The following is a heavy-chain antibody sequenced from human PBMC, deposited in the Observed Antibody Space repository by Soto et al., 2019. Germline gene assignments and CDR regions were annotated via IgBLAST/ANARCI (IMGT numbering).Heavy chain of an antibody. CDR2: IIPIFGTA. V-gene: IGHV1-69*13. CDR3: ARDGPKRGYAVGYFDY. J-gene: IGHJ4*02. Sequence: SVKVSCKASGGTFGSYAISWVRQAPGQGLEWMGGIIPIFGTANYAQKFQGRVTITADESTSTAYMELSSLRSEDTAVYYCARDGPKRGYAVGYFDYWGQGTLVTVSS. CDR1: GGTFGSYA. D-gene: IGHD5-18*01.